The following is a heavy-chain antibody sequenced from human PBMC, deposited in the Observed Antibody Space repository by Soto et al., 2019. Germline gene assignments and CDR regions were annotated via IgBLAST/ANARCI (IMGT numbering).Heavy chain of an antibody. CDR2: ISAYNGNT. D-gene: IGHD3-22*01. CDR1: GYTFTSYG. Sequence: ASVKVSCKASGYTFTSYGISWVRQAPGQGLEWMGWISAYNGNTNYAQKLQGRVTMTTDTSTSTAYMELRSLRSDDTAVYYCARDIPRYYYDSSGYYYVDSWGQGTRVTVSS. J-gene: IGHJ4*02. V-gene: IGHV1-18*04. CDR3: ARDIPRYYYDSSGYYYVDS.